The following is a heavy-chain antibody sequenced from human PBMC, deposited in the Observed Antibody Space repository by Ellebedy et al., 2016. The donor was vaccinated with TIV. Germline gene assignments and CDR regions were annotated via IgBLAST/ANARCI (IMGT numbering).Heavy chain of an antibody. CDR3: AKGHYYDSSGYSYSAFNI. J-gene: IGHJ3*02. CDR2: ISYDGSIK. CDR1: GFTFSSYG. Sequence: GESLKISXAASGFTFSSYGIHWVRQAPGKGLEWVAFISYDGSIKYFADSVKGRFTISRDNSKNTLYLQMNSLRAEDTAVYYCAKGHYYDSSGYSYSAFNIWGQGTMVTVSS. D-gene: IGHD3-22*01. V-gene: IGHV3-30*18.